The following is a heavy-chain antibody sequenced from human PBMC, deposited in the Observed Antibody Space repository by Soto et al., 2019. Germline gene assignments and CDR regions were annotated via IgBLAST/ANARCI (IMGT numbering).Heavy chain of an antibody. J-gene: IGHJ5*02. Sequence: PSETLSLTCTVSGGFVNSDTHSWSWIRQTPGKRLEWIGFIYSGGSTKNPSLRSRVTMSVDTSKNQFSLKLRSVIVADTAGYHYARGGHSTHDDWFDPWGQGTLVTVSS. V-gene: IGHV4-61*01. D-gene: IGHD2-8*01. CDR3: ARGGHSTHDDWFDP. CDR1: GGFVNSDTHS. CDR2: IYSGGST.